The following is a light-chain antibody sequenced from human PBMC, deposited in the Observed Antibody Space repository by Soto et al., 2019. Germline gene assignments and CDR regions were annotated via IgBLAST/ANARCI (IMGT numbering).Light chain of an antibody. CDR3: SSYASSSSLV. CDR2: EVS. V-gene: IGLV2-14*01. Sequence: QSALTQPASVSGSPGQSITISCTGSSSDVGVYKYVSWYQQHPGKAPRLMIYEVSNRPSGVSSRFSGSKSGNTASLTISGLQAEDEADYYCSSYASSSSLVFGGGTKLTVL. CDR1: SSDVGVYKY. J-gene: IGLJ3*02.